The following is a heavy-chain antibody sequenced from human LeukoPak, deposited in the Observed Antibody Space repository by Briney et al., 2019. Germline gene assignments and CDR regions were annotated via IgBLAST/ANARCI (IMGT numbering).Heavy chain of an antibody. CDR1: GITFSNYA. Sequence: GGSLRLSCVASGITFSNYAVSWVRQAPEKGLDWVSVISGSAHKVRYADSVKGRFTISRDNSENIVYLQMNNLRAEDTAVYYCAGRVTGYSSGYVYWGQGTLVTVSS. CDR2: ISGSAHKV. D-gene: IGHD5-18*01. CDR3: AGRVTGYSSGYVY. V-gene: IGHV3-23*01. J-gene: IGHJ4*02.